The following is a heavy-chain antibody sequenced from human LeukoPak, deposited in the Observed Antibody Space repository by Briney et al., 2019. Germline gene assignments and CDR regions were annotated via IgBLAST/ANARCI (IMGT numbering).Heavy chain of an antibody. CDR1: GYTLSEIS. V-gene: IGHV1-24*01. Sequence: GASVKVSCKVSGYTLSEISMQWVRQAPGKGLEWMGGFDPEDGEAIYAQKFQGRVTMTEDTSTDTAYMELSSLRFEDTAMYYCARAKYNSGWYGAFDIWGQGTMVTVSS. D-gene: IGHD6-19*01. CDR3: ARAKYNSGWYGAFDI. CDR2: FDPEDGEA. J-gene: IGHJ3*02.